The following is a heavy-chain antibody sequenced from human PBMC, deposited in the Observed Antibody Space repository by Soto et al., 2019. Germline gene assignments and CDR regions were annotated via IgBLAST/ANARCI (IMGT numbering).Heavy chain of an antibody. CDR1: GGSISSGGYY. CDR3: ARDRYYDSSGYYLSLGGYNWFDP. Sequence: SETLSLTCTVSGGSISSGGYYWSWIRQHPGKGLEWIGYIYYSGSTYYNPSLKSRVTISVDTSKNQFSLKLSSVTAADTAVYYCARDRYYDSSGYYLSLGGYNWFDPWGQGTLVTVSS. V-gene: IGHV4-31*03. CDR2: IYYSGST. D-gene: IGHD3-22*01. J-gene: IGHJ5*02.